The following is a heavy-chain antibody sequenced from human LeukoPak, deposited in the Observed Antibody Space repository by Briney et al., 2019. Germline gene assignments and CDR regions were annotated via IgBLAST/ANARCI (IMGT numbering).Heavy chain of an antibody. CDR2: IYYSGNT. Sequence: SETLSLTCTVSGDSINSDAFYWSWIRQPPGKALEWIGYIYYSGNTYYNPSLKSRITISMDSSKKRFSLKVNSVTAADTAVYYCARGPSYFQHWGQGTLVTVSS. V-gene: IGHV4-30-4*01. J-gene: IGHJ1*01. CDR1: GDSINSDAFY. CDR3: ARGPSYFQH.